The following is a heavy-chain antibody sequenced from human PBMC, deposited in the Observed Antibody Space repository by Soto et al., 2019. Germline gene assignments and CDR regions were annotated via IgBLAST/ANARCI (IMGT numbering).Heavy chain of an antibody. CDR1: GLAFSNYD. D-gene: IGHD6-13*01. CDR3: AKERVGSSSYYGMDV. CDR2: ISGSGRGT. Sequence: EVQLLESGGGLKQPGGSLKLSCVASGLAFSNYDMTWVRQAPGKGLEWVSVISGSGRGTYYADSVKGRFTISRDNSKHTLYLQMISLRAEDTAVYYCAKERVGSSSYYGMDVWGQGTTVTVSS. V-gene: IGHV3-23*01. J-gene: IGHJ6*02.